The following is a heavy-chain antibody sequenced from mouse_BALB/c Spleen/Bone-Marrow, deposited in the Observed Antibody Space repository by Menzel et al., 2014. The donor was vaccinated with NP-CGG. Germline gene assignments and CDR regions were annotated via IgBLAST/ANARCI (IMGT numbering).Heavy chain of an antibody. CDR3: ASYGYDHWYFDV. V-gene: IGHV1-39*01. CDR2: IDPYYGGT. CDR1: GYSFTGYN. J-gene: IGHJ1*01. Sequence: VQLQQSGPELEKPGASVKISCKASGYSFTGYNVNWVKQSIGKSLEWIGNIDPYYGGTSHNQKFKGKATLTVDKSSSTAYMQLKSLTSEDSAIYYCASYGYDHWYFDVWGAGTTVTVSS. D-gene: IGHD2-2*01.